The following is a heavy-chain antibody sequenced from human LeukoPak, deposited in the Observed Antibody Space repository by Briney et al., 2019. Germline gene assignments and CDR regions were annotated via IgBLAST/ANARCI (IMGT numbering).Heavy chain of an antibody. CDR2: ISGSGGST. V-gene: IGHV3-23*01. CDR3: ARAPSYDSSGYYFDY. Sequence: PGGSPRLSCAASGFTFSSYAMSWVRQAPGKGLEWVSVISGSGGSTYYADSVKGRFTISRDNSKNTLYLQMNSLRAEDTAVYYCARAPSYDSSGYYFDYWGQGTLVTVSS. D-gene: IGHD3-22*01. J-gene: IGHJ4*02. CDR1: GFTFSSYA.